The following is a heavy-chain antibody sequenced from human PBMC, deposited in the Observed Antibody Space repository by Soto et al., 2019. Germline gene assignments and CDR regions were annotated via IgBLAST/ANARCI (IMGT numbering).Heavy chain of an antibody. CDR3: ARDEGDTAVVGSYYYYGMDV. V-gene: IGHV1-18*01. Sequence: GASVKVSCKASGYTFTSYGISWVRQAPGQGLEWMGWISAYNGNTNYAQKLQGRVTMTTDTSTSTAYMELRSLRSDDTAVYYCARDEGDTAVVGSYYYYGMDVWGQGTKVTVPS. D-gene: IGHD5-18*01. CDR2: ISAYNGNT. CDR1: GYTFTSYG. J-gene: IGHJ6*02.